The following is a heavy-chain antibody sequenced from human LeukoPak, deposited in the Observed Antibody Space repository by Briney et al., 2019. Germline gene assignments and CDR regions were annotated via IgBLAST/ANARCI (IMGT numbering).Heavy chain of an antibody. CDR2: IIPILGIA. Sequence: ASVKVSCKASGYTFTSYGISWVRQAPGQGLEWMGRIIPILGIANYAQKFQGRVTITADKSTSTAYMELSSLRSEDTAVYYCARNSLGPYCTNGVCAFDYWGQGTLVTVSS. D-gene: IGHD2-8*01. CDR1: GYTFTSYG. V-gene: IGHV1-69*04. J-gene: IGHJ4*02. CDR3: ARNSLGPYCTNGVCAFDY.